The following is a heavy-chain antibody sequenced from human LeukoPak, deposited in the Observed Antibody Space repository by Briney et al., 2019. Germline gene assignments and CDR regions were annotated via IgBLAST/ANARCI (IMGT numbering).Heavy chain of an antibody. CDR3: ARVVDTHFDY. D-gene: IGHD5-18*01. CDR2: IKSDGSTT. Sequence: GGSLRLSCAASGFTFSSYWMHWVRQAPGKGLVWVSRIKSDGSTTTYADSVKGRFTISRDNAKNTLYLQMNSLRAEHTAVYYCARVVDTHFDYWGQGTLVTVSS. J-gene: IGHJ4*02. V-gene: IGHV3-74*01. CDR1: GFTFSSYW.